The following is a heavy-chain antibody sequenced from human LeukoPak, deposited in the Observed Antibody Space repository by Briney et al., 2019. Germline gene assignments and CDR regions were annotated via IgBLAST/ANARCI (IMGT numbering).Heavy chain of an antibody. V-gene: IGHV4-4*09. CDR1: GGSISSYY. D-gene: IGHD3-3*01. CDR2: IYTSGST. CDR3: ARHGPLRFLEWYFDY. J-gene: IGHJ4*02. Sequence: ASETLSLTCTVSGGSISSYYWSWIRQPPGKGLEWIGCIYTSGSTNYNPSLKSRVTISVDTSKNQFSLKLSSVTAADTAVYYCARHGPLRFLEWYFDYWGQGTLVTVSS.